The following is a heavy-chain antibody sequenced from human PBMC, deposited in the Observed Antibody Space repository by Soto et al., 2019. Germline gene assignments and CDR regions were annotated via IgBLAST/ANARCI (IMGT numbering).Heavy chain of an antibody. CDR2: IYDSGST. CDR3: ARSSRSYFDY. CDR1: GGSISRSGYF. V-gene: IGHV4-31*03. Sequence: SETLSLTCTVSGGSISRSGYFWSWIRQHPGKGLEWIGYIYDSGSTYYNPSLKSRVSLSVDTSKNQFSLNLTSVTAADTAMYYCARSSRSYFDYWGQGTLVTV. J-gene: IGHJ4*02.